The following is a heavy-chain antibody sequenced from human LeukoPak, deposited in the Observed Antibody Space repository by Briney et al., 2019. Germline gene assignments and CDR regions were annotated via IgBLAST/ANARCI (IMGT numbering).Heavy chain of an antibody. J-gene: IGHJ6*02. CDR3: ASSPYHYDFWSGYPTDYYYGMDV. Sequence: VASVKVSCKASGGTFSSYAISWVRQAPGQGLEWMGGIIPIFGTANYAQKFQGRVTITADESTSTAYMELSSLRSEDTAVYYCASSPYHYDFWSGYPTDYYYGMDVWGQGTTVTVSS. CDR1: GGTFSSYA. D-gene: IGHD3-3*01. CDR2: IIPIFGTA. V-gene: IGHV1-69*13.